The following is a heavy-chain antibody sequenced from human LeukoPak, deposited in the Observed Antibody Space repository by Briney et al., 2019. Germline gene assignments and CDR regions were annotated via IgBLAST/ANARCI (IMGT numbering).Heavy chain of an antibody. Sequence: VKVSCKASGGTFSSYAISWVRQAPGQGLEWMGGIIPIFGTANYAQKFQGRVTITADESTSTAYMELSSLRSEDTAVYYYARENRSYYSSGWYGLNWFDPWGQGTLVTVSS. CDR2: IIPIFGTA. CDR3: ARENRSYYSSGWYGLNWFDP. D-gene: IGHD6-19*01. J-gene: IGHJ5*02. CDR1: GGTFSSYA. V-gene: IGHV1-69*13.